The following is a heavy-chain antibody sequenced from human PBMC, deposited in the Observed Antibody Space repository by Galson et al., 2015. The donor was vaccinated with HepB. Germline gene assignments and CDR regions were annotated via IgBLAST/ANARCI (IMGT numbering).Heavy chain of an antibody. D-gene: IGHD6-13*01. J-gene: IGHJ4*02. V-gene: IGHV3-66*01. CDR1: GFIVSSNY. CDR3: TSELYSSSWN. CDR2: IYTSGSA. Sequence: SLRLSCAASGFIVSSNYMSWVRQAPGKGLEWVSVIYTSGSAYYADSVKGSFTISRDSYKNKLYLQMNSLGVEDTALYYCTSELYSSSWNWGQGTLVTVSS.